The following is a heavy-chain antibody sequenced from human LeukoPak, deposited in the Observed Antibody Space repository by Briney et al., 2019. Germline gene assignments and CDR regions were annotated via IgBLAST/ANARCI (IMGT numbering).Heavy chain of an antibody. CDR1: GFPFSSYW. Sequence: TGGSLRLSCVASGFPFSSYWMTWVRQAPGKGLEWVSTITTSDGNTYYADSVKGRFTVSRDNSKNTLFLQMNSLRAEDTAVYYCAKDGGLWVSAHWGDSWGRGTLVTVSS. V-gene: IGHV3-23*01. CDR3: AKDGGLWVSAHWGDS. D-gene: IGHD7-27*01. J-gene: IGHJ4*02. CDR2: ITTSDGNT.